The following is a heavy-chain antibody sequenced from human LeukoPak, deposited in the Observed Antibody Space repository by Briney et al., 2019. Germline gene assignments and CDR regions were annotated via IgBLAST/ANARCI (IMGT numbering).Heavy chain of an antibody. V-gene: IGHV3-20*04. D-gene: IGHD7-27*01. CDR1: GFTFYAFG. Sequence: GGSLRLSCAASGFTFYAFGMTWVRQAPGKGLEWVCAIRGDAGSTVYADSVKGRFTISRDNAKNSLYLQMNSLRVEDTALYYCARVWAWGSGNYFDNWGQGTLVTVSS. CDR2: IRGDAGST. J-gene: IGHJ4*02. CDR3: ARVWAWGSGNYFDN.